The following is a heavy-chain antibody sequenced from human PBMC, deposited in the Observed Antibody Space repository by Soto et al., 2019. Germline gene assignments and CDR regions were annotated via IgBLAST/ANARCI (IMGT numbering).Heavy chain of an antibody. J-gene: IGHJ3*02. CDR3: ARRESTSTYYDFWSGYYRHYNDAFDI. V-gene: IGHV5-51*01. CDR2: IYPGDSDT. D-gene: IGHD3-3*01. Sequence: GESLKISCKGSGYSFTSYWIGWVRQMPGKGLEWMGIIYPGDSDTRYSPSFQGQVTISADKSISTAYLQWSSLKASDTAMYYCARRESTSTYYDFWSGYYRHYNDAFDIWGQGTMVTVSS. CDR1: GYSFTSYW.